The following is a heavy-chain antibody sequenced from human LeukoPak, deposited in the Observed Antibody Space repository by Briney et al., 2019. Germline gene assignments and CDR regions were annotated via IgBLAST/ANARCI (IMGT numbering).Heavy chain of an antibody. V-gene: IGHV3-23*01. J-gene: IGHJ4*02. CDR1: GFIFTGYA. D-gene: IGHD3-10*01. Sequence: GGSLRLSCQASGFIFTGYAVSWVRQAPGKGLEWVSSINNGGGGTFFADSVKGRFTISRDDSRGMVYLQMNSLSAEDTAVYYCARSGLATCHYWGQGTLVTVSS. CDR2: INNGGGGT. CDR3: ARSGLATCHY.